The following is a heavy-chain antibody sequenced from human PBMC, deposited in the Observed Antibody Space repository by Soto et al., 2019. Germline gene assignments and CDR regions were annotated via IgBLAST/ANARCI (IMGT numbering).Heavy chain of an antibody. Sequence: GXSVKVSCKASGYTFTSYAMHWVRQAPGQRLEWMGWINAGNGNTKYSQKFQGRVTITRDTSASTAYMELNSLRAEDTAVYYCARDPYGYFYGMDVWGQGTTVTVSS. D-gene: IGHD2-2*03. CDR2: INAGNGNT. CDR3: ARDPYGYFYGMDV. CDR1: GYTFTSYA. V-gene: IGHV1-3*01. J-gene: IGHJ6*02.